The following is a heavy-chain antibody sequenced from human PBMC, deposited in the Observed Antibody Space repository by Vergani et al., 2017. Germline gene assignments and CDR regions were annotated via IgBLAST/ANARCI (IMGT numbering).Heavy chain of an antibody. Sequence: QVRLQESGPGLVKPSETLSLTCSVSGGPMSGYYWSWIRQPPGKELEWIGYMYHSGSTNYNPSLETRVTISGDTSKNQFSLKLNSVTAAVTAVYYCGRVADFYGLGSRLLDLWGQGILVTVSS. CDR3: GRVADFYGLGSRLLDL. CDR1: GGPMSGYY. V-gene: IGHV4-59*01. J-gene: IGHJ5*02. D-gene: IGHD3-10*01. CDR2: MYHSGST.